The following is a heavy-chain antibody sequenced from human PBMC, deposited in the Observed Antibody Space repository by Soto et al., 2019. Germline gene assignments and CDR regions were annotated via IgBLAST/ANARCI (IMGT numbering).Heavy chain of an antibody. CDR2: INTDGTKT. CDR1: GFTFNGYW. D-gene: IGHD2-8*01. CDR3: TRDPSYCTNGVCYPDY. V-gene: IGHV3-74*01. J-gene: IGHJ4*02. Sequence: GGSLRLSCAASGFTFNGYWMHWVRQAPGKGLVWVSRINTDGTKTKYAYSVRGRFTISRDNAKNTVYLQMDSLRVEDTAVYYCTRDPSYCTNGVCYPDYWGQGTQVTVSS.